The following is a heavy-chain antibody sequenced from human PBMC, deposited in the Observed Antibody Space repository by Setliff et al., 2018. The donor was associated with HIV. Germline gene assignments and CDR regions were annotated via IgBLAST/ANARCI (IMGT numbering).Heavy chain of an antibody. V-gene: IGHV3-23*01. J-gene: IGHJ6*03. CDR3: TREWVLIKQTIVGATPYYYYYMDV. D-gene: IGHD1-26*01. Sequence: PGGSLRLSCAASGFTFSTYAMSWVRQAPGKGLEWVSGISGSGGSTYYADSVKGRFTISRDNSKNTLYLQMNSLKTEDTAVYYCTREWVLIKQTIVGATPYYYYYMDVWGKGTTVTVSS. CDR2: ISGSGGST. CDR1: GFTFSTYA.